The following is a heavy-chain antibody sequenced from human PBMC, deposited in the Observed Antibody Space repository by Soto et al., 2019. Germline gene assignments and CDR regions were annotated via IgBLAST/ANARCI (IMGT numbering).Heavy chain of an antibody. D-gene: IGHD5-18*01. CDR1: GFTFSSYA. CDR3: AKERDTARVY. J-gene: IGHJ4*02. CDR2: ISYDGSNK. V-gene: IGHV3-30-3*01. Sequence: PGGSLILSFAASGFTFSSYAMHWVRQAPGKGLEWVAVISYDGSNKYYADSVKGRFTISRDNSKNTLYLQMNSLRAEDTAVYYCAKERDTARVYWGQGTLVTVSS.